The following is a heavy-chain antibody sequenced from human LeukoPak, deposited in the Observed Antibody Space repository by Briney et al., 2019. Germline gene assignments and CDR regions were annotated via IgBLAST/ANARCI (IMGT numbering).Heavy chain of an antibody. Sequence: GGSLRLSCAASGFTFSNYAMSWVRQAPGKGLEWVSIIGYRGGSIYYAYSAQGRFTISRDNSKNTLSLQMNGLRPEDTAVYYCAKSWGYTRPYYNYMDVWGKGTTVTVSS. D-gene: IGHD3-16*02. CDR2: IGYRGGSI. CDR3: AKSWGYTRPYYNYMDV. V-gene: IGHV3-23*01. J-gene: IGHJ6*03. CDR1: GFTFSNYA.